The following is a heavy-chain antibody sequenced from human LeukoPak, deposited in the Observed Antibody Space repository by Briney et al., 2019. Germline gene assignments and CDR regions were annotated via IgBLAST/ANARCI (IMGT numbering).Heavy chain of an antibody. J-gene: IGHJ3*02. Sequence: GESLKISCKGSGYSFTSYWIGWVRQMPGKGLEWMGIIYPGDSDTRYSPSFQGQVTISADKSISTAYLQWSSLKASDTAMYYCARRHDSSGYYYVEGAFDIWGQGTKVTVSS. CDR1: GYSFTSYW. CDR2: IYPGDSDT. V-gene: IGHV5-51*01. D-gene: IGHD3-22*01. CDR3: ARRHDSSGYYYVEGAFDI.